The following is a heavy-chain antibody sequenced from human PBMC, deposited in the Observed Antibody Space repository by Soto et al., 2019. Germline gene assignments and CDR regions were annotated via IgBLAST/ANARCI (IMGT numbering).Heavy chain of an antibody. J-gene: IGHJ4*02. V-gene: IGHV1-18*01. CDR2: ISAYNGNT. Sequence: ASVKVSCKASGYTFTSYGISWVRQAPGQGLEWMGWISAYNGNTNYAQKLQGRVTMTTDTSTSTAYVELRSLRSDDTAVYYCARDLDCGDYALHFDYWGQGTLVTVSS. CDR3: ARDLDCGDYALHFDY. D-gene: IGHD4-17*01. CDR1: GYTFTSYG.